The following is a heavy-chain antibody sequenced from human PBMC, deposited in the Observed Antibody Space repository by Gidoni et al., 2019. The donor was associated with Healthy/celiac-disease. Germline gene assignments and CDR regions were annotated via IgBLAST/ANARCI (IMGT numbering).Heavy chain of an antibody. V-gene: IGHV4-34*01. D-gene: IGHD3-10*01. J-gene: IGHJ3*02. CDR1: GGSFSGYY. Sequence: QVQLQQWGAGLLKPSETLSLTCAVYGGSFSGYYWSWIRQPPGKGLEWIGEINHSGSTNYNPSLKSRVTISVDTSKNQFSLKLSSVTAADTAVYYCARAKLWFAAFDIWGQGTMVTVSS. CDR3: ARAKLWFAAFDI. CDR2: INHSGST.